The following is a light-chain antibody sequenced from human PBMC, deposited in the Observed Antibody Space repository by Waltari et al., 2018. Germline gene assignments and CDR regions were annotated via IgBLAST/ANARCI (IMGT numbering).Light chain of an antibody. CDR1: QSISRY. CDR2: GAS. J-gene: IGKJ1*01. CDR3: QHHFRLPAT. Sequence: IMLTQSPGTLSLSPGERATLSYRASQSISRYLAWYQQKPGQAPRLLIYGASTRATGIPDRFSGSGSGTDFSLTISGLEPEDSAVYYCQHHFRLPATFGQGTKVEIK. V-gene: IGKV3-20*01.